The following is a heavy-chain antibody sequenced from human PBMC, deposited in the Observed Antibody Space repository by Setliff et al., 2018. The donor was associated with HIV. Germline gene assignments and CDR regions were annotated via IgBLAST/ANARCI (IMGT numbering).Heavy chain of an antibody. CDR2: INHSGST. J-gene: IGHJ2*01. D-gene: IGHD5-12*01. Sequence: SETLSLTCAVYGGSFSGYYWSWIRQPPGKGLEWIGEINHSGSTNYNPSLKSRVTISVDTSKIQFSLKLSSVTAANTAVYYCARSGYDPMPGAMAPILWYFDLWDRGTLVTVSS. CDR1: GGSFSGYY. V-gene: IGHV4-34*01. CDR3: ARSGYDPMPGAMAPILWYFDL.